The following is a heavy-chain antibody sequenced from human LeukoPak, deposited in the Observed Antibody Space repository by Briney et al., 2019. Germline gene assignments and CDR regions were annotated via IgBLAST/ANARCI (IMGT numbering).Heavy chain of an antibody. CDR3: TRARPGVVVVAARGDY. J-gene: IGHJ4*02. Sequence: GGSLRLSCTASGFTFGDYAMSWIRQAPGKGLEWVGFIRSKAYGGTTEYAASVKGRFTISRDDSKSIAYLQMNSLKTEGTAVYYCTRARPGVVVVAARGDYWGQGTLVTVSS. V-gene: IGHV3-49*03. CDR1: GFTFGDYA. D-gene: IGHD2-15*01. CDR2: IRSKAYGGTT.